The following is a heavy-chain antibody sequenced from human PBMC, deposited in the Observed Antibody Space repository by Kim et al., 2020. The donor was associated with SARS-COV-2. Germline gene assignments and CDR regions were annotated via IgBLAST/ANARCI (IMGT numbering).Heavy chain of an antibody. CDR3: AREGANDYQGYYGMDV. D-gene: IGHD4-17*01. V-gene: IGHV4-38-2*02. Sequence: SETLSLTCTVSGYSISSGYYWGWIRQPPGKGLEWIGSIYHSGSTYYNPSLKSRVTISVDTSKNQFSLKLSSVTAADTAVYYCAREGANDYQGYYGMDVWGQGTTVTVSS. CDR2: IYHSGST. CDR1: GYSISSGYY. J-gene: IGHJ6*02.